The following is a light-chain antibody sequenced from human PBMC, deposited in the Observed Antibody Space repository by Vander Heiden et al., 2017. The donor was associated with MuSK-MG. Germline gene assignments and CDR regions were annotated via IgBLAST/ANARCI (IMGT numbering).Light chain of an antibody. V-gene: IGLV2-14*03. CDR2: DIT. CDR1: GSDIGAYNF. J-gene: IGLJ3*02. Sequence: QSALSQPASVSGSPGQSITISCTGTGSDIGAYNFVSWYQHHPGKAPKRRLYDITHRPSGVSSCFSATKSGKESLNISGLQAEDEAYDYCTSYTTSRTWVFGGGTKLTVL. CDR3: TSYTTSRTWV.